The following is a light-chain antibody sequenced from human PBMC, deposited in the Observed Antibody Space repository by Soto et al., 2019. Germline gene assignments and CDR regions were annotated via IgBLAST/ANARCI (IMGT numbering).Light chain of an antibody. Sequence: QSVLTQPASVSGSPGQSITFSCTGTSSDIGVYNYVSWYQQHPGKAPKLMIYEVNNRPSGVSNRFSGSKSGNTASLTISGLQAEDEADCYCSSYTTSNTYVFGTGTKLTVL. CDR3: SSYTTSNTYV. CDR1: SSDIGVYNY. V-gene: IGLV2-14*01. CDR2: EVN. J-gene: IGLJ1*01.